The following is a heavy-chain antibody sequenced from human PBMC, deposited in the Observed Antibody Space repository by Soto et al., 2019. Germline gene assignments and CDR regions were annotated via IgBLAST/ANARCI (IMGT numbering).Heavy chain of an antibody. J-gene: IGHJ4*02. CDR2: KTDGSST. V-gene: IGHV3-74*01. CDR3: ARDLDTFRQAVFDS. Sequence: EVQLVESGGGLVQPGESLRLSCAASGFTLSSRWMHWGRQAPGKWLVWVSRKTDGSSTSYADSVKGRFTISRDNATNTLSLQLNTLRAADTAMYYCARDLDTFRQAVFDSWGQGTLVTVSS. D-gene: IGHD5-18*01. CDR1: GFTLSSRW.